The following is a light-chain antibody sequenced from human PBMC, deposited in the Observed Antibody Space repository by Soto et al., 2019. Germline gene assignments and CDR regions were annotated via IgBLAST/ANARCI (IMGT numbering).Light chain of an antibody. J-gene: IGKJ4*01. V-gene: IGKV1-12*01. Sequence: DIQMTQSPSSVSASVGDRVTITCRASQGISSWLAWFQQKPGEAPRLLIYAASSLHSGVPTRFSGSGSGTECTHTISSLQSEDCATYYCQQGNSFTLTFGGGTKVEIK. CDR1: QGISSW. CDR3: QQGNSFTLT. CDR2: AAS.